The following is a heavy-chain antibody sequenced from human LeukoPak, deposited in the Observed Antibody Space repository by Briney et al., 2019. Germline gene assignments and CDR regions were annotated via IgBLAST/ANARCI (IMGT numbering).Heavy chain of an antibody. D-gene: IGHD6-6*01. CDR1: GFTFSVSA. V-gene: IGHV3-73*01. CDR3: TYTSSSGVVY. J-gene: IGHJ4*02. Sequence: GGSLKLSCAASGFTFSVSAIYWVRQASGKGLEWIGRIRNKANNYATAYAASVRGRFTISREDSKNTAYLQMNSLKTEDTAVYYCTYTSSSGVVYWGQGALVTVSS. CDR2: IRNKANNYAT.